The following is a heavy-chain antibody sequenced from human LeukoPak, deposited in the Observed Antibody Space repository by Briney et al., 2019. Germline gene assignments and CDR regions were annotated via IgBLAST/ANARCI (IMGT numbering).Heavy chain of an antibody. V-gene: IGHV1-2*04. J-gene: IGHJ6*02. D-gene: IGHD5-18*01. CDR3: ARSAPLPRYSYGMGIDYYYYGMDV. CDR1: GYTFTGYY. Sequence: ASVKVSCKASGYTFTGYYMHWVRQAPGQGLEWMGWINPNSGGTNYAQKFQGWVTMTRDTSISTAYMELSRLRSDDTAVYYCARSAPLPRYSYGMGIDYYYYGMDVWGQGTTVTVSS. CDR2: INPNSGGT.